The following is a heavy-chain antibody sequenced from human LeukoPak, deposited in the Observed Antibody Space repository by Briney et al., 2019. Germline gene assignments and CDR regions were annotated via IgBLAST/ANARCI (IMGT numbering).Heavy chain of an antibody. Sequence: SVKVSCKASGSSFSTYTFTWVRQAPGQGLEWMGGIIPFSNKANYAQRFQGRLSITADESTSTAYMELTSLTSEDTAVYYCAREVNTVALDYWGQGTLVTVSS. CDR1: GSSFSTYT. CDR2: IIPFSNKA. CDR3: AREVNTVALDY. J-gene: IGHJ4*02. V-gene: IGHV1-69*13. D-gene: IGHD4-23*01.